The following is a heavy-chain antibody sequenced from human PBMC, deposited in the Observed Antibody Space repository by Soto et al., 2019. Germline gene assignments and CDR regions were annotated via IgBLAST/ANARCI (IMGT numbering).Heavy chain of an antibody. CDR1: GFTFSSYG. D-gene: IGHD1-7*01. CDR2: IWYDGSNK. V-gene: IGHV3-33*01. CDR3: ARDRALDWNFRGAFDI. J-gene: IGHJ3*02. Sequence: QVQLVESGGGVVQPGRSLRLSCAASGFTFSSYGMHWVRQAPGKGLEWVAVIWYDGSNKYYAESVKGRFTISRDNSKNTLYLQMNSLRAEGTAVYYCARDRALDWNFRGAFDIWGQGTMVTVSS.